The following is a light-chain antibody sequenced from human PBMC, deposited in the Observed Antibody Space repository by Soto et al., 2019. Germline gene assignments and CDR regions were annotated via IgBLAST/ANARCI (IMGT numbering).Light chain of an antibody. J-gene: IGLJ3*02. CDR2: GNS. Sequence: QSVLTQPPSVSGAPGQRVTISCTGSSSNIGAGYEIHWYQQLPGTAPKLLISGNSNRPSGVPDRFSGSKSGTSASLAITGLQAEDEADYYCQSYDTSLSTSGVFGGGTKLTVL. CDR3: QSYDTSLSTSGV. CDR1: SSNIGAGYE. V-gene: IGLV1-40*01.